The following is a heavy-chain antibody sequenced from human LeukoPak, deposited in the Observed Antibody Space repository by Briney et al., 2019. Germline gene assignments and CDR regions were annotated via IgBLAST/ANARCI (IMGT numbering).Heavy chain of an antibody. CDR1: GFTVSSNY. CDR2: IYSGGST. J-gene: IGHJ3*02. Sequence: AGSLRLSCTVSGFTVSSNYMSWVRQAPGKGLEWVSIIYSGGSTFYADSVKGRFTISRDNSKNTLYLQMNSLRAEDTAVYYCARGGSYLSAFDIWGQGTMVTVSS. D-gene: IGHD1-26*01. CDR3: ARGGSYLSAFDI. V-gene: IGHV3-53*01.